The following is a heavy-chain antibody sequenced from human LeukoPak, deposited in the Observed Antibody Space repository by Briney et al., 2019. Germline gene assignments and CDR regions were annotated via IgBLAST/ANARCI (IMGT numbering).Heavy chain of an antibody. CDR3: ASNYYGSGSLDY. Sequence: SETLSLTCGVSGGSITNTNYWTWVRQPPGKGLEWIGEVNLQGSTNYNPSLMGRVAISVDTSENHISLQLTSVTAADTAVYYCASNYYGSGSLDYWGQGDLVTASS. J-gene: IGHJ4*02. CDR2: VNLQGST. D-gene: IGHD3-10*01. CDR1: GGSITNTNY. V-gene: IGHV4-4*02.